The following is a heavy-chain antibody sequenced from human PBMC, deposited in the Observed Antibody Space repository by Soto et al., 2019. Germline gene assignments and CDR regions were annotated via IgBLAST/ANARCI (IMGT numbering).Heavy chain of an antibody. CDR3: ARETRGFGWSGYYQYYFDY. CDR1: GFTFSDYY. V-gene: IGHV3-11*01. J-gene: IGHJ4*02. CDR2: ISSSGSTI. Sequence: GGSLRLSCAASGFTFSDYYMSWIRQAPGKGLEWVSYISSSGSTIYYADSVKGRFTISRDNAKNSLYLQMNSLRAEDTAVYYCARETRGFGWSGYYQYYFDYWGQGTLVTVSS. D-gene: IGHD3-3*01.